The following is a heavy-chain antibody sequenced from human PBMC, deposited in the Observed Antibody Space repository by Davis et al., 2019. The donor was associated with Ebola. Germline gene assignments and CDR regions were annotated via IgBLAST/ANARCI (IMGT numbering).Heavy chain of an antibody. CDR3: ARDVRTTALDY. Sequence: GESLKISCADSGFTFRTYAMHWVRQAPGKGLEWVAVISNDGSKKYYADSVKGRFTISRDNLKNTLYLQMTSLRAEDTAVYYCARDVRTTALDYWGQGTLVTVSS. V-gene: IGHV3-30-3*01. J-gene: IGHJ4*02. CDR2: ISNDGSKK. CDR1: GFTFRTYA. D-gene: IGHD1-7*01.